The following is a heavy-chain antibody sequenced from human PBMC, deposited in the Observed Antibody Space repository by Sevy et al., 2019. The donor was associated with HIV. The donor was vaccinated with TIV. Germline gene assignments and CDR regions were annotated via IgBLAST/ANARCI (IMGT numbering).Heavy chain of an antibody. CDR3: AREDIRVAGIGYYFHS. V-gene: IGHV3-33*01. J-gene: IGHJ4*02. D-gene: IGHD6-19*01. Sequence: GGSLRLSCAASGFSISGYGMHWVRQAPGKGLEWVAVIWYDGTNKEYADSVKGRFTISRDNSKNTLYRQMNSLRAEDTAVYYCAREDIRVAGIGYYFHSWVQGTLVTVSS. CDR2: IWYDGTNK. CDR1: GFSISGYG.